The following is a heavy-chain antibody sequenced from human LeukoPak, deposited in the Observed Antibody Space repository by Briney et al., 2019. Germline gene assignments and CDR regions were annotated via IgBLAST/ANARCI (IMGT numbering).Heavy chain of an antibody. J-gene: IGHJ5*02. CDR3: ARDRDYYDSSGYENWFDP. D-gene: IGHD3-22*01. Sequence: SVKVSCKASGGTFSSYTNSWVRQAPGQGLEWMGRIIPILGIANYAQKFQGRVTITADKSTSTAYMELSSLRSEDTAVYYCARDRDYYDSSGYENWFDPWGQGTLVTVSS. V-gene: IGHV1-69*04. CDR2: IIPILGIA. CDR1: GGTFSSYT.